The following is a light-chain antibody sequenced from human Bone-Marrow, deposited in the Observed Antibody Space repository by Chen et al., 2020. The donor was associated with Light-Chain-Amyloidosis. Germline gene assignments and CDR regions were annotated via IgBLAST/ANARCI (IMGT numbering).Light chain of an antibody. CDR1: QTISSNY. J-gene: IGKJ4*01. CDR3: QQYGTSPLT. V-gene: IGKV3-20*01. Sequence: EIVLTQSPGTLSLSPGEGANLSCRASQTISSNYLTWYQQKFGQAPRLLIYGSSSRATGIPDRFTGSGSGTDFTLTINRLEPEDFAMYYWQQYGTSPLTFGGGTEVEIK. CDR2: GSS.